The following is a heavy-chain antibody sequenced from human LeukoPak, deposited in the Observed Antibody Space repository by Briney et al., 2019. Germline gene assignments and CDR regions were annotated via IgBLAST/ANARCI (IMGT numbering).Heavy chain of an antibody. CDR2: ISSRGSTI. CDR1: GCTFSSYE. Sequence: GGSLRLSCAASGCTFSSYEMNWVRQAPGKGLEWISYISSRGSTIYYADSVKGRFTISRDNAKNSLYLQMNSLRAEDTAVYYCARVGLGWAYFYYWGQGTLVTVSS. J-gene: IGHJ4*02. V-gene: IGHV3-48*03. D-gene: IGHD3-16*01. CDR3: ARVGLGWAYFYY.